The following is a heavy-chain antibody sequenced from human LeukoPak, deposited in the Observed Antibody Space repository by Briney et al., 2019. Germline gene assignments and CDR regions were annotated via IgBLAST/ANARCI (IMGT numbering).Heavy chain of an antibody. CDR3: TKHRSYGDYGALDV. Sequence: SGGSLRLSCTTSGFTFSTYAMHWARQPPGKGLQWVALIRYDGSSEYYAESVKGRFAISRDNSKNTLFLQMNRLRVEDTAIYYCTKHRSYGDYGALDVWGQGTMVTVSS. V-gene: IGHV3-30*02. CDR1: GFTFSTYA. CDR2: IRYDGSSE. D-gene: IGHD4-17*01. J-gene: IGHJ3*01.